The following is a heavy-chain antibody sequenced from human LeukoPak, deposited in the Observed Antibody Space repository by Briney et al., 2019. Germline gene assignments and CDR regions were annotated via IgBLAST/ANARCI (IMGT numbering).Heavy chain of an antibody. CDR2: IAFDGSNT. V-gene: IGHV3-30*04. J-gene: IGHJ4*02. D-gene: IGHD4-17*01. CDR1: GFTFSYYS. Sequence: PGGSLRLSCAASGFTFSYYSVHWVRQAPGKGLEWVAIIAFDGSNTYYADSVKGRFTISRDNSKNTLFLHMNSLRPEDTAVYYCARNPYGDYSLDYWGQGTLVTVSS. CDR3: ARNPYGDYSLDY.